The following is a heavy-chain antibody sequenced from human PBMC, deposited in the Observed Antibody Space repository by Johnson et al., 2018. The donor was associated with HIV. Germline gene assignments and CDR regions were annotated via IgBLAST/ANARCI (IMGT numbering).Heavy chain of an antibody. CDR1: GFTFSSYG. J-gene: IGHJ3*02. V-gene: IGHV3-33*01. CDR2: IWYDGSNK. D-gene: IGHD5-18*01. Sequence: QVQLVESGGDLVQPGGSLRLSCAASGFTFSSYGMHWVRQAPGKGLEWVAVIWYDGSNKFYADSVKGRFTISRDNAKNSLYLQMNSLRAEDTAVYYCARGLIIQLWLQAAFDIWGQGTMVTVSS. CDR3: ARGLIIQLWLQAAFDI.